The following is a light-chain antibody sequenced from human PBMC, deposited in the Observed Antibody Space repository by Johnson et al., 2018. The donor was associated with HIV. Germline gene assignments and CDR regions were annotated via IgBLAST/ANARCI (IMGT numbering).Light chain of an antibody. CDR3: GTWDSSLSGGV. Sequence: SVLTQPPSVSAAPGQKVTISCSGTKSNIGNNYVSWYQQFPGTAPKLLIYENNKRSSGIPDRFSGSKSGTSATLGITGLQTGDEADYYCGTWDSSLSGGVFGSGTKVTVL. J-gene: IGLJ1*01. CDR2: ENN. CDR1: KSNIGNNY. V-gene: IGLV1-51*02.